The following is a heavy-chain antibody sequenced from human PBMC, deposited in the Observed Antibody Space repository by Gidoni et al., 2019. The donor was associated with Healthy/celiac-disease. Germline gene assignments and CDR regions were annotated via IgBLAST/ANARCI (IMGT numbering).Heavy chain of an antibody. Sequence: QVQLQESGPGLVKPSQTLSLTCTVSVGSISSGGYYWRWIRQHPGKGLEWIGYIYYSGSTYYNPSLKSRVTISVDTSKNQFSLKLSSVTAADTAVYYCARSLYCSGGSGYSSFSTVDYWGQGTLVTVSS. J-gene: IGHJ4*02. V-gene: IGHV4-31*03. CDR1: VGSISSGGYY. CDR2: IYYSGST. CDR3: ARSLYCSGGSGYSSFSTVDY. D-gene: IGHD2-15*01.